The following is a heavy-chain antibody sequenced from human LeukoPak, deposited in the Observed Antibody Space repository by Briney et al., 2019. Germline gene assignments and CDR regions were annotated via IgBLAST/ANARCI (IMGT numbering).Heavy chain of an antibody. CDR3: ASSLYYYDSSGYYYRPKYNWFDP. CDR2: IYYSGST. CDR1: GGSISSSSYY. V-gene: IGHV4-39*01. D-gene: IGHD3-22*01. J-gene: IGHJ5*02. Sequence: SETLSLTCTVSGGSISSSSYYWGWIRQPPGKGLEWIGSIYYSGSTYYNPSLKSRVTISVDTSKNQFSLKLSSVTAADTAVYYCASSLYYYDSSGYYYRPKYNWFDPWGQGTLVTVSS.